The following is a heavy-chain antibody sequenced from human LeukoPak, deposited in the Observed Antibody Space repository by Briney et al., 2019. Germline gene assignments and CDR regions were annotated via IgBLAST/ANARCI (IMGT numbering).Heavy chain of an antibody. J-gene: IGHJ6*02. CDR1: GFTFSSYA. CDR2: ISYDGSNK. CDR3: ARDSLYYDFWGPYYYYGMDV. D-gene: IGHD3-3*01. V-gene: IGHV3-30*04. Sequence: PPGRSLRLSCAAAGFTFSSYAMHWVRQAPGKGLEWVAVISYDGSNKYYADSVKGRFTISRDNSKNTLYRQMNSLRAEDTAVYYCARDSLYYDFWGPYYYYGMDVWGQGTTVTVSS.